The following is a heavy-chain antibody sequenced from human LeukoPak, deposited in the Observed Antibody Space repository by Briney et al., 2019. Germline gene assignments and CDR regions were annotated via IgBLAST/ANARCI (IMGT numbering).Heavy chain of an antibody. J-gene: IGHJ4*02. D-gene: IGHD3-3*01. V-gene: IGHV1-8*01. Sequence: ASVNVSCKASVYTFTSYDINWVRQATGQPLEWMGWMNANSGNTGYAQKFQGRVTMTRNTSISTAYMELSSLISEDTAVYYCARVNSGRFLEWLPRAYYFDYWGQGTLVTVSS. CDR2: MNANSGNT. CDR3: ARVNSGRFLEWLPRAYYFDY. CDR1: VYTFTSYD.